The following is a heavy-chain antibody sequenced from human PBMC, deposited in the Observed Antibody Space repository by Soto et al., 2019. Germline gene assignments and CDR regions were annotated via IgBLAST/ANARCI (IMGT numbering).Heavy chain of an antibody. Sequence: PSDTLSLTCTVSGGSVSIGSYYWSWILHPPGKGLEWIGYIYYSGSTNYNPSLKSRVTISVDTSKNQFSLKLSSVTAADTAVYYCARHLSDYYGSGSPNWFDPWGQGTLVTVS. D-gene: IGHD3-10*01. V-gene: IGHV4-61*01. CDR2: IYYSGST. J-gene: IGHJ5*02. CDR3: ARHLSDYYGSGSPNWFDP. CDR1: GGSVSIGSYY.